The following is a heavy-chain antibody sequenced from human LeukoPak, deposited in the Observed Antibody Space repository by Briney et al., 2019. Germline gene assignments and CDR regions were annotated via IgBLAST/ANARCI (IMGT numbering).Heavy chain of an antibody. J-gene: IGHJ6*02. CDR3: ARAPGGLLWFGELSQNYGMDV. CDR1: GYTFTSYG. CDR2: ISAYNGKT. V-gene: IGHV1-18*01. Sequence: ASVKVSCKASGYTFTSYGISWVRQAPGQGLEWMGWISAYNGKTNYAQKLQGRVTMTTDTSTSTAYMELRSLRSDDTAVYYCARAPGGLLWFGELSQNYGMDVWGQGTTVTVSS. D-gene: IGHD3-10*01.